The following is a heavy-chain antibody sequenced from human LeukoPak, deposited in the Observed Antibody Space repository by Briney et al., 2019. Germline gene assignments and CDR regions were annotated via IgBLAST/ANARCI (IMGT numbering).Heavy chain of an antibody. D-gene: IGHD2-8*01. Sequence: SQTLSLTCTVSGGSISSGSYYWGWIRQPAGKGLEWIGRIYTSGSTNYNPSLKSRVTISVDTSKNQFSLKLSSVTAADTAVYYCARGVLMVYAHTPSFDYWGQGTLVTVSS. J-gene: IGHJ4*02. CDR1: GGSISSGSYY. CDR2: IYTSGST. CDR3: ARGVLMVYAHTPSFDY. V-gene: IGHV4-61*02.